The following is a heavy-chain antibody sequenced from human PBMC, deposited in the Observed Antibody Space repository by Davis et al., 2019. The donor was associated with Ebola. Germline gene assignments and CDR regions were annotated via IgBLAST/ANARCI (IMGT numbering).Heavy chain of an antibody. CDR3: GKDKTTVTTFWYFDL. Sequence: GGSLRLSCAASGFIFSSYVMNWVRQAPGKGLEWVSTLGTSADAYYADSVKGRFTISRDNSKNTVSLQMNSLRADDTAVYYCGKDKTTVTTFWYFDLWGRGTLVTVSS. CDR2: LGTSADA. D-gene: IGHD4-17*01. J-gene: IGHJ2*01. V-gene: IGHV3-23*01. CDR1: GFIFSSYV.